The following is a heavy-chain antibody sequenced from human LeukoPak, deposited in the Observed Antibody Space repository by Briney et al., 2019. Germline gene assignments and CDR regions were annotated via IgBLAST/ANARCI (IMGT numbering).Heavy chain of an antibody. CDR3: ARGPYNWNYRSDY. V-gene: IGHV3-21*01. Sequence: RGSLRLSCAASGFTFSSYSMNWVRQAPGKGLEWVSSISSSASYIYYADSVKGRFTISRDNAKNSLYLQMNSLRAEDTAVYYCARGPYNWNYRSDYWGQGTLVTVSS. CDR1: GFTFSSYS. J-gene: IGHJ4*02. D-gene: IGHD1-7*01. CDR2: ISSSASYI.